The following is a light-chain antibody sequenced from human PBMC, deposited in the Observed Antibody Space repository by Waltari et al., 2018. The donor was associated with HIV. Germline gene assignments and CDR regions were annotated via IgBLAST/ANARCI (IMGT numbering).Light chain of an antibody. J-gene: IGLJ1*01. CDR2: EAT. Sequence: QSALTQPASVSGSPGQSITISCTRTSSDVGNYNLVSWYQQHPDKAPKLLLYEATKQPSGFSNRFSGSKSGNTASRTISGLQAEDEADYYCSSYAGKSTFLYVFGTGTKVTVL. CDR3: SSYAGKSTFLYV. V-gene: IGLV2-23*02. CDR1: SSDVGNYNL.